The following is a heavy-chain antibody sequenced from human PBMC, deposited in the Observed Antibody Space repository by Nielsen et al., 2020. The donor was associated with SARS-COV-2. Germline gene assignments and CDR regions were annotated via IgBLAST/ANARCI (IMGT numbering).Heavy chain of an antibody. J-gene: IGHJ4*02. V-gene: IGHV5-51*01. D-gene: IGHD3-10*01. CDR1: GYSFPTYW. Sequence: GESLKISCRASGYSFPTYWIGWVRQLPGKGLEWMGFMYPGDSDIRYSPSFQGQVTFSADRSSSTAYLQWNSLRASDSAMYFCARALWFGTSFYLDNWGLGIQVTVSS. CDR2: MYPGDSDI. CDR3: ARALWFGTSFYLDN.